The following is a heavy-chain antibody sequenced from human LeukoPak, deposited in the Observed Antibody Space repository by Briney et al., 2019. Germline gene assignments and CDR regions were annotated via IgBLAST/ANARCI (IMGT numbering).Heavy chain of an antibody. CDR1: GGTFSSYA. Sequence: ASVKVSCKASGGTFSSYAISWVRQAPGQGLEWMGVIIPIFGTANYAQKSQGRVTITADESTSTAYMELSSLRSEDTAVYYCARSPSPEIVVVRFNWFDPWGQGTLVTVSS. D-gene: IGHD3-22*01. V-gene: IGHV1-69*13. CDR2: IIPIFGTA. J-gene: IGHJ5*02. CDR3: ARSPSPEIVVVRFNWFDP.